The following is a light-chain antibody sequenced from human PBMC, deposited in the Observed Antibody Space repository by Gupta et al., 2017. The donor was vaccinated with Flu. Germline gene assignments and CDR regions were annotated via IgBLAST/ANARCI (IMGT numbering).Light chain of an antibody. CDR2: AAS. CDR3: QQYSSYPHT. J-gene: IGKJ4*01. Sequence: PSSLSASVGDRVTITCRASRAIVYYLAWFQQKPGKAPESLIYAASRLQSGVPSRISGSGSGTDFTLTISGLQPGDSATYYCQQYSSYPHTFGGGTKVEIK. CDR1: RAIVYY. V-gene: IGKV1-16*01.